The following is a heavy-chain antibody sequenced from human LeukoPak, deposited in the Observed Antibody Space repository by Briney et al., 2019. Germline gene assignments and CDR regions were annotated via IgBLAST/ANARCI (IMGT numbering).Heavy chain of an antibody. Sequence: GGSLRLSCAASGFTVSSDYMSWVRQAPGKGLEWVSVLYSGGNTYYADSVKGRFTISRDNSKNTLYLQMNTLRAEDTAVYYCAGHDWFEFWGQGTLVTVSS. CDR3: AGHDWFEF. CDR2: LYSGGNT. CDR1: GFTVSSDY. V-gene: IGHV3-53*01. J-gene: IGHJ5*01.